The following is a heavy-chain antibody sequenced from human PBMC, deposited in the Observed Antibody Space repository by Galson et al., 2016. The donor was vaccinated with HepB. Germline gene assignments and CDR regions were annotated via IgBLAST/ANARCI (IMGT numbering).Heavy chain of an antibody. V-gene: IGHV3-23*01. D-gene: IGHD2-8*01. CDR2: VSGSGGST. J-gene: IGHJ4*02. Sequence: SLRLSCAASGFTFSSYAMSWVRQAPGKGLEWVSAVSGSGGSTYYADSVKGRFTISRGNSKNTLYLQMNSLRAEDTAVYYCAKSFVLMVYKNYFDYWGQGTLVTVSS. CDR1: GFTFSSYA. CDR3: AKSFVLMVYKNYFDY.